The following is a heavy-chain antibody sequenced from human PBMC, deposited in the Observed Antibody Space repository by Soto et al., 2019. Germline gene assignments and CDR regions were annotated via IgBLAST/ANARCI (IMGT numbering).Heavy chain of an antibody. CDR3: AREKWLVLTNYYYYYMDV. CDR1: GGSISGYY. CDR2: IYYSGST. Sequence: SETLSLTCTVSGGSISGYYWSWIRQPPGKGLEWIGYIYYSGSTNYNPSLKSRVTISVDTSKNQFSLKLSSVTAADTAVYYCAREKWLVLTNYYYYYMDVWGKGTTVTV. D-gene: IGHD6-19*01. J-gene: IGHJ6*03. V-gene: IGHV4-59*01.